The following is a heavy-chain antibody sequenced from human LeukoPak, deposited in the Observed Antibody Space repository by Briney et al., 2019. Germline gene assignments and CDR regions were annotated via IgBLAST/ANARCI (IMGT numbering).Heavy chain of an antibody. D-gene: IGHD3-10*01. CDR3: ARRHGDVWLGY. V-gene: IGHV1-69*13. Sequence: GASVKVSCKASGGTLSSYAISWVRQAPGQGLEWMGGIIPIFGTANYAQKFQGRVTITADESTSTAHMELSSLRSEDTAVYYCARRHGDVWLGYWGQGTLVTVSS. CDR1: GGTLSSYA. CDR2: IIPIFGTA. J-gene: IGHJ4*02.